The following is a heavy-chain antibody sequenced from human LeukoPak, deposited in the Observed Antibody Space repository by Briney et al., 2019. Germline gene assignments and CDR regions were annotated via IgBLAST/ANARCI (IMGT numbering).Heavy chain of an antibody. D-gene: IGHD4-17*01. J-gene: IGHJ2*01. CDR1: GFSLSDYS. V-gene: IGHV3-21*01. CDR2: ISSTSSYI. Sequence: GGSLRLSCAASGFSLSDYSLNWVRQAPGKGLEWVSFISSTSSYIYYADPVKGRFTISRDNAKNSLYLQMNSLRGEDTAVYYCARDGDYGDSHVHWYFDLWGRGSLVTVSS. CDR3: ARDGDYGDSHVHWYFDL.